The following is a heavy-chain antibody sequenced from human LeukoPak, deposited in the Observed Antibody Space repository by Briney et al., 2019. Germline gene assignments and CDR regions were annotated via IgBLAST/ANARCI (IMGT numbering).Heavy chain of an antibody. V-gene: IGHV3-53*01. Sequence: GGSLRLSCAASGFTVSSNYMSWVRQAPGKGLEWVSAIYSGGSTYYADSVKGRFTISRDNSKNTLYLQMNSLRAEDTAVYYCARDRAPYSSSSGQVYWGQGTLVTVSS. CDR3: ARDRAPYSSSSGQVY. CDR1: GFTVSSNY. J-gene: IGHJ4*02. D-gene: IGHD6-6*01. CDR2: IYSGGST.